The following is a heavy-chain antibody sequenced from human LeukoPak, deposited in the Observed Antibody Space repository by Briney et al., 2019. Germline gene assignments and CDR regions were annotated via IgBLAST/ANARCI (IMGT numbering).Heavy chain of an antibody. CDR2: ISSSSSYI. V-gene: IGHV3-21*01. D-gene: IGHD2-2*01. CDR1: GFTFSSYS. J-gene: IGHJ4*02. Sequence: NPGGSLRLSCAASGFTFSSYSMNWVRQAPGKGLEWVSSISSSSSYIYYADSVKGRFTISRDNAKNSLYLQMNSLRAEDTAVYYCASDCSSTSCFDYWGQGTLVTVSP. CDR3: ASDCSSTSCFDY.